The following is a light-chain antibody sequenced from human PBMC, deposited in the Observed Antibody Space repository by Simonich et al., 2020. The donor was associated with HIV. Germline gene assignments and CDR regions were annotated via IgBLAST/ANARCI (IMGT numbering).Light chain of an antibody. Sequence: DIVMTQSPATLSVSPGESATLSCRASQSVSSNLSWYQQKPGQAPRLLIYGASTRATGIPARFSGSGSGTEFTLTISRLEPEDFAVYYCQQYGSSPYTFGQGTKLEIK. J-gene: IGKJ2*01. CDR1: QSVSSN. V-gene: IGKV3-15*01. CDR2: GAS. CDR3: QQYGSSPYT.